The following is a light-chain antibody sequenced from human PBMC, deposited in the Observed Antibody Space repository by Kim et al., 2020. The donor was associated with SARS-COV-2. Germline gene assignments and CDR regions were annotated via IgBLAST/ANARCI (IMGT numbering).Light chain of an antibody. CDR2: GAS. CDR3: QQYESSPLS. CDR1: QSVSSGY. J-gene: IGKJ4*01. V-gene: IGKV3-20*01. Sequence: EIVLTQSPGTLSLSPGERATLSCRASQSVSSGYLAWYQQKPGQAPRLLIYGASSRDTGIPDRISGSGSGTDFTLTITGLEPEASATYYCQQYESSPLSFGGGTKVDIK.